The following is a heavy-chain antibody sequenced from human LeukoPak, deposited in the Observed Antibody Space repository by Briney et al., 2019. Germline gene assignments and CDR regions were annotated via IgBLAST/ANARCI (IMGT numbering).Heavy chain of an antibody. D-gene: IGHD3-9*01. Sequence: SETLSLTCTVSSGSVSNSHYYGAWVRQPPGKGLEWLGSIFYSGNTHYNPSLKSPVTISIDTSKNQFSLKVSSVTAADTAIYYCARDLSFDWFPYYFDYWGQGILVTVSS. CDR2: IFYSGNT. J-gene: IGHJ4*02. V-gene: IGHV4-39*07. CDR1: SGSVSNSHYY. CDR3: ARDLSFDWFPYYFDY.